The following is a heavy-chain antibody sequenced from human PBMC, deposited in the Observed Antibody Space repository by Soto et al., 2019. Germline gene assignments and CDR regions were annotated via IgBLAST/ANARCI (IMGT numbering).Heavy chain of an antibody. V-gene: IGHV4-34*09. J-gene: IGHJ6*02. CDR2: IYYSGST. Sequence: SETLSLTCAVYGGSFSGYYWSWIRQPPGNVLEWFVYIYYSGSTYYNPSLKSRVTISVDTSKNQFSLKLSSVTAADTAVYYCARDLAAAGRYYYYGMDVWGQGTTVTVSS. CDR1: GGSFSGYY. D-gene: IGHD6-13*01. CDR3: ARDLAAAGRYYYYGMDV.